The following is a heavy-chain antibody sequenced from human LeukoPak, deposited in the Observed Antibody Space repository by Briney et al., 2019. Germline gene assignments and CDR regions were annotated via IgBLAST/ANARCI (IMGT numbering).Heavy chain of an antibody. CDR1: GYTFTSYY. CDR2: INPSGGST. V-gene: IGHV1-46*03. J-gene: IGHJ4*02. Sequence: ASVKVSCKASGYTFTSYYMHWVRQAPGQGLEWMGIINPSGGSTSYAQKFQGRVTMTRDTSTSTVYMKLSSLRSEDTAVYYCARDENCSGGSCYFSFDYWGQGTLVTVSS. D-gene: IGHD2-15*01. CDR3: ARDENCSGGSCYFSFDY.